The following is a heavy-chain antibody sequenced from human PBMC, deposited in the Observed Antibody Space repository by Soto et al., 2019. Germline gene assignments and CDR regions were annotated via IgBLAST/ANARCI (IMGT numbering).Heavy chain of an antibody. CDR3: ARGGYGGKNDAFDI. CDR1: GGTFSSYA. D-gene: IGHD4-17*01. Sequence: QVQLVQSGAEVKKPGSSVKVSCEASGGTFSSYAISWVRQAPGQGLEWMGGIIPIFGTANYAQKFQGRVTITADESTSTAYMELSSLRSEDTAVYYCARGGYGGKNDAFDIWGQGTMVTVSS. CDR2: IIPIFGTA. V-gene: IGHV1-69*12. J-gene: IGHJ3*02.